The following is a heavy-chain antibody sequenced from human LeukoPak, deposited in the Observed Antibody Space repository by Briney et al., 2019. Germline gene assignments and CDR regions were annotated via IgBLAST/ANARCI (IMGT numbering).Heavy chain of an antibody. D-gene: IGHD3-22*01. CDR2: IYYSGST. CDR3: ARDSSGPLGGNYYFDY. Sequence: SETLSLTCTVSGGSISSYYWSWIRQPPGKGLEWIGYIYYSGSTNYNPSLKSRVTISLDRSKNQFSLKLSSVTAADTAVYYCARDSSGPLGGNYYFDYWGQGTLVTVSS. J-gene: IGHJ4*02. CDR1: GGSISSYY. V-gene: IGHV4-59*12.